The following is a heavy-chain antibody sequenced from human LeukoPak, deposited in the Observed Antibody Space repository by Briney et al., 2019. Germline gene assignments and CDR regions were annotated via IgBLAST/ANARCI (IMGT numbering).Heavy chain of an antibody. J-gene: IGHJ6*03. CDR3: ARDHEVVVVAASYYYMDV. CDR2: ISGSGSGGST. Sequence: GGSLRLSCAASGFTFSSSAMSWVRQAPGKGLEWVSNISGSGSGGSTYYADSVKGRFTISRDNSNNSLYLQMNSLRAEDAAVYYCARDHEVVVVAASYYYMDVWGKGTTVTVSS. CDR1: GFTFSSSA. V-gene: IGHV3-23*01. D-gene: IGHD2-15*01.